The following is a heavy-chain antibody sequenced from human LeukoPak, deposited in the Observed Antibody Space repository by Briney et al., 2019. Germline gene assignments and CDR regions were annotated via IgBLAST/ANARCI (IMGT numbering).Heavy chain of an antibody. J-gene: IGHJ5*02. CDR3: ARPACGGDCCSESADWFDP. CDR2: INPSGGST. CDR1: GYTFTSYY. Sequence: APVKVSCKASGYTFTSYYMHWVRQAPGQGLEWMGIINPSGGSTSSAQKFQGRVTMTRDMSTSTVYMELSRLRSEDPAVYYCARPACGGDCCSESADWFDPWVQGTLVTVSS. D-gene: IGHD2-21*02. V-gene: IGHV1-46*01.